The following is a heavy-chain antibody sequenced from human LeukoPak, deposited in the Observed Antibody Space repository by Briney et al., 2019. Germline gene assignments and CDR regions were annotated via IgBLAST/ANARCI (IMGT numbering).Heavy chain of an antibody. D-gene: IGHD3-10*01. V-gene: IGHV1-2*02. CDR3: ARAKAYDNNGSPELRY. J-gene: IGHJ4*02. Sequence: ASVKVSCKTSGYTFTSYYIHCLRHAPGQGFEGLGWSDPNSGATKYEHFQGRVTMTWDTSIDTAYMELTRLTSDDTAVYYCARAKAYDNNGSPELRYWGQGTLVTVS. CDR2: SDPNSGAT. CDR1: GYTFTSYY.